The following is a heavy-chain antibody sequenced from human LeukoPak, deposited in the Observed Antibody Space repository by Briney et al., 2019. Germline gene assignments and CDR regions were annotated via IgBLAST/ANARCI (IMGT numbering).Heavy chain of an antibody. J-gene: IGHJ4*02. CDR2: IYYSGST. V-gene: IGHV4-59*01. Sequence: SETLSLTCTVSGGSISSYYWSWLRQPPGKGLEWIGYIYYSGSTNYNPSLKSRVTISVDTSKKQFSLKLRSVTAADTAVYYCARVSGYDWESFYDYWGQGTLVTVSS. CDR3: ARVSGYDWESFYDY. D-gene: IGHD5-12*01. CDR1: GGSISSYY.